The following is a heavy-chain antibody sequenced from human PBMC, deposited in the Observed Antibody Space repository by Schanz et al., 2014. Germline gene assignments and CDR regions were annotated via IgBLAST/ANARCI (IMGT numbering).Heavy chain of an antibody. CDR3: ARDRLAAQGIDS. V-gene: IGHV4-31*03. J-gene: IGHJ4*02. Sequence: QVQLQESGPGLVEPSQTLSLTCTVSGDSISSAYWSWIRQHPGKGLEWIGFIYYSGGTYYSPSLKSRVSISLDTSKNQFSLNLSSLTAADTAVYYCARDRLAAQGIDSWGQGTLVTVSS. D-gene: IGHD6-6*01. CDR1: GDSISSAY. CDR2: IYYSGGT.